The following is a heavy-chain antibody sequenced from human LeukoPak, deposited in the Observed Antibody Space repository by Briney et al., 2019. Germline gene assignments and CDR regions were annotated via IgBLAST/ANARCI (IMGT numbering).Heavy chain of an antibody. CDR3: ARDLGDIAVAGTWFDY. CDR1: GYTFTSCG. D-gene: IGHD6-19*01. V-gene: IGHV1-18*04. J-gene: IGHJ4*02. CDR2: ISAYNGNT. Sequence: ASVKVSCKASGYTFTSCGISWVRQAPGQGLEWMGWISAYNGNTNYAQKLQGRVTMTTDTSTSTAYMELRSLRSDDTAVYYCARDLGDIAVAGTWFDYWGQGTLVTVSS.